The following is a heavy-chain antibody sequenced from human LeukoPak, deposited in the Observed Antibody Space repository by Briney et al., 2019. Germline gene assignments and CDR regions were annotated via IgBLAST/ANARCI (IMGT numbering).Heavy chain of an antibody. CDR2: ISASGVTT. J-gene: IGHJ4*02. V-gene: IGHV3-23*01. CDR3: AKDFYSYGYEPYYFDY. Sequence: GGSLRLPCATSGFTFSNYAMAWVRQAPGKGLEWVSIISASGVTTYYADSVKGRFTISRDSSKNTLYLQMSSLRAEDTAIYYCAKDFYSYGYEPYYFDYWGQGTLVTVSS. D-gene: IGHD5-18*01. CDR1: GFTFSNYA.